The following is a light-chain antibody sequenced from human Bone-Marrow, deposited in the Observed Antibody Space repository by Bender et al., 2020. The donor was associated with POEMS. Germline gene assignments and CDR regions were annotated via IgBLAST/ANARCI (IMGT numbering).Light chain of an antibody. J-gene: IGLJ2*01. CDR1: TVPRQY. CDR2: KDS. Sequence: SYELTQPPAVSVSPGQTARITCSGETVPRQYTYWYQQKAGQAPLLLILKDSEKASGIPERFSGSSSGTVVTLTISGVQTEDEADYYCQSADSTGTYVVFGGGTKLTVL. V-gene: IGLV3-25*03. CDR3: QSADSTGTYVV.